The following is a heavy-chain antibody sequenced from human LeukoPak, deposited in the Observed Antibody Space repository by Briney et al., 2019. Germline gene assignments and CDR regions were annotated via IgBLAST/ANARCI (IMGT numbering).Heavy chain of an antibody. CDR1: GFIFSSYG. V-gene: IGHV3-30*02. Sequence: GGSLRLSCAASGFIFSSYGMHWVRQAPGKGLEWVAFIRYDGSNKYYADSVKGRFTISRDDSKNTLFVQMNSLRGEDTAVYYCARYSKYLSGLGYWGQGTLVTVSS. CDR3: ARYSKYLSGLGY. J-gene: IGHJ4*02. CDR2: IRYDGSNK. D-gene: IGHD3-16*01.